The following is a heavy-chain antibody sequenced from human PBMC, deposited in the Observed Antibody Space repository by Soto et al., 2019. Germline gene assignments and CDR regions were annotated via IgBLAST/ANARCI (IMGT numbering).Heavy chain of an antibody. D-gene: IGHD2-2*01. Sequence: PGGSLRLSCAASGFTFGNYAMSWVRQAPGKGLEWVSAISGRGGHTYYADSVRGRFTISRDISKNTLYLQMNSLRAEDTAVYYCGREYCSSTSCPIDYWGQGTLVTVSS. CDR3: GREYCSSTSCPIDY. J-gene: IGHJ4*02. CDR1: GFTFGNYA. V-gene: IGHV3-23*01. CDR2: ISGRGGHT.